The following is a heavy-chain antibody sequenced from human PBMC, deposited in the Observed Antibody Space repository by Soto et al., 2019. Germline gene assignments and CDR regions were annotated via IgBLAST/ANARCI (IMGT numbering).Heavy chain of an antibody. CDR2: ISSSSSYI. CDR1: GFTFSSYS. Sequence: TGGSLRLSCAASGFTFSSYSMNWVRQAPGKGLEWVSSISSSSSYIYYADSVKGRFTISRDNAKNSLYLQMNSLRAEDTAVYYCARVSYSSSSWVDYYYMDVWGKGTTVTVSS. CDR3: ARVSYSSSSWVDYYYMDV. V-gene: IGHV3-21*01. J-gene: IGHJ6*03. D-gene: IGHD6-6*01.